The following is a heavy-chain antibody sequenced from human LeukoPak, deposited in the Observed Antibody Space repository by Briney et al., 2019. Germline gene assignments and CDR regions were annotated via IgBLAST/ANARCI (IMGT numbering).Heavy chain of an antibody. V-gene: IGHV1-2*02. J-gene: IGHJ3*02. CDR2: INPNSGGT. Sequence: ASVKVSCKASGYTFIGYYMHWVRQAPGQGLEWMGWINPNSGGTNYAQKFQGRVTMTRDTSISTAYMELSRLRSDDTAVYYCARAGKLMITMVRGALASKKGFDIWGQGSMVTVSS. D-gene: IGHD3-10*01. CDR3: ARAGKLMITMVRGALASKKGFDI. CDR1: GYTFIGYY.